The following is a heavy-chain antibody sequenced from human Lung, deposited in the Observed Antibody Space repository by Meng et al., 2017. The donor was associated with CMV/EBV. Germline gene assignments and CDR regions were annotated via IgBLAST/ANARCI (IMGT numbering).Heavy chain of an antibody. CDR1: GDSITNSGYY. CDR3: ARDVAVIATPRYAFDI. Sequence: SETXSLXXTVSGDSITNSGYYWGWLRQAPGKGLEWIGSFYFGGPTFDNPSLKSRVAMSVDTSNNQFSLKPTSVTAADTAVYYCARDVAVIATPRYAFDIWGQGXEVTVSS. D-gene: IGHD2-21*01. V-gene: IGHV4-39*07. CDR2: FYFGGPT. J-gene: IGHJ3*02.